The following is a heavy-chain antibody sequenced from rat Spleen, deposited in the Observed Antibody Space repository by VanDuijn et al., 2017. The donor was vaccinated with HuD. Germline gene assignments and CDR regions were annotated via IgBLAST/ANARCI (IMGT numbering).Heavy chain of an antibody. D-gene: IGHD1-2*01. CDR2: ITNSGGST. V-gene: IGHV5-27*01. J-gene: IGHJ3*01. Sequence: EVQLVESGGGLVQPGRSLKLSCGVSGFTFSNSGLAWVRQAPTKGLEWVASITNSGGSTYYRDSVKGRLTISRDNAKSTLYLQMDSLRSEDTATYYCTQQLGDWFAYWGQGTLVTVSS. CDR1: GFTFSNSG. CDR3: TQQLGDWFAY.